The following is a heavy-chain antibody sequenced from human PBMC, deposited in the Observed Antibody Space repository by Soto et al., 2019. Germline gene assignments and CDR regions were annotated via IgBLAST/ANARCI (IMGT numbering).Heavy chain of an antibody. CDR3: ASRDPGTSVDY. V-gene: IGHV4-39*01. CDR1: GGSIDNSHSF. D-gene: IGHD1-7*01. Sequence: SETLSLTCDVSGGSIDNSHSFWGWVRQPPGRGLEFLGSVYYSGGTYYNLSLKSRVTVSVDTSKNQVSLRVRSVTVAETAVYYCASRDPGTSVDYWGQGTLVTVSS. CDR2: VYYSGGT. J-gene: IGHJ4*02.